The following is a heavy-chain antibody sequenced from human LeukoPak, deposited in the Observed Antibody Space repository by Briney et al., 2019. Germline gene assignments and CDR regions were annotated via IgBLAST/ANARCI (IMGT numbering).Heavy chain of an antibody. D-gene: IGHD3-10*01. CDR2: IYYSGST. CDR3: ASITMVRGVHY. CDR1: GGSISSSSYY. V-gene: IGHV4-39*07. Sequence: KPSETLSLTCTVSGGSISSSSYYWGWIRQPPGKGLEWIGSIYYSGSTYYNPSLKSRVTISVDTSKNQFSLKLSSVTAADTAVYYCASITMVRGVHYWGQGTLVTVSS. J-gene: IGHJ4*02.